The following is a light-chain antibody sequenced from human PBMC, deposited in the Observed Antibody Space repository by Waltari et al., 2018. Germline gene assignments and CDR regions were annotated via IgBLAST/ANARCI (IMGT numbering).Light chain of an antibody. CDR3: QSYDSSLSAWV. Sequence: QSVLTQPPSVSGAPGQRVTISCTGSSSNIGAGYDVHWYQQLPGTAPKLLIYGNRNRPPGVPDRFSGSKPGTSASLAITGLQAEDEADYYCQSYDSSLSAWVFGGGTKLTVL. J-gene: IGLJ3*02. CDR1: SSNIGAGYD. V-gene: IGLV1-40*01. CDR2: GNR.